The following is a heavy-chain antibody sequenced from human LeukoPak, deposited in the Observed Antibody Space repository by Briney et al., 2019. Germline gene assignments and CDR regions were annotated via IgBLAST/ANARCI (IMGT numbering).Heavy chain of an antibody. V-gene: IGHV3-23*01. Sequence: PGGSLRLSCAASGFTFSSYAMRWVRQAPGKGLEWVSAISGSGGSTYYADSVKGRFTISRDNSKNTVYLQMNSLRADDTAVYYCAKAPGGIVGYWGQGTLVTVSS. J-gene: IGHJ4*02. CDR1: GFTFSSYA. CDR3: AKAPGGIVGY. CDR2: ISGSGGST. D-gene: IGHD3-16*01.